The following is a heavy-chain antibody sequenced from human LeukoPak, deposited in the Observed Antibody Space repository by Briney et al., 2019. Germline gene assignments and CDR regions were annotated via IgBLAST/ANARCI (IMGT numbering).Heavy chain of an antibody. CDR2: INHSGST. J-gene: IGHJ4*02. D-gene: IGHD1-26*01. Sequence: SETLSLTCAVYGGSFSGYYWSWIRQPPGEGLEWIGEINHSGSTNYNPSLKSRVTISVDTSKNQFSLKLSSVTAADTAVYYCARGWGYYSYEPFDYWGQGTLVTVSS. CDR3: ARGWGYYSYEPFDY. CDR1: GGSFSGYY. V-gene: IGHV4-34*01.